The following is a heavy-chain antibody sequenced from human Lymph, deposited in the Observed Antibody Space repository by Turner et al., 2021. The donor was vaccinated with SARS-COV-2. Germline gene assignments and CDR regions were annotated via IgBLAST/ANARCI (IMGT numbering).Heavy chain of an antibody. CDR3: ARDSPYCSSTSCYDP. CDR1: GGTFSSYA. D-gene: IGHD2-2*01. CDR2: IIPILAIA. Sequence: QVQLVQSGAEVKKPGSSVKVPCNASGGTFSSYAITWVRQAPGQGLEWMGGIIPILAIANYAQKFQGRVTITADKSTSTAYMELSSLRSEDTAVYYCARDSPYCSSTSCYDPWGQGTLVTVSS. J-gene: IGHJ5*02. V-gene: IGHV1-69*10.